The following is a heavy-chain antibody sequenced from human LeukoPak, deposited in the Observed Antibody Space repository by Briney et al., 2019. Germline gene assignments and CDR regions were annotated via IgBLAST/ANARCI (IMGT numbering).Heavy chain of an antibody. Sequence: PSQTLSLTCAVSRGSISSGGYSWSWIRQPPGKGLEWIGYIYHSGSTYYNPSLKSRVTISVDRSKNQFSLKLSSVTAADTAVYYCARGGVEMATNWGQGTLVTVSS. CDR1: RGSISSGGYS. D-gene: IGHD5-12*01. J-gene: IGHJ4*02. CDR2: IYHSGST. V-gene: IGHV4-30-2*01. CDR3: ARGGVEMATN.